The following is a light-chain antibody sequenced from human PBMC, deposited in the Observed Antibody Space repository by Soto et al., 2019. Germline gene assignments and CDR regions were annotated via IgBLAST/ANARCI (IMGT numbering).Light chain of an antibody. CDR2: DDS. CDR3: QVWDSSSDHPYG. V-gene: IGLV3-21*02. Sequence: SYALTRPPSVSVAPGQTARITCGGNNIGIKSVHWYHQKPGQAPVLVVYDDSDRPSGIPERFSGSNSGNTATLTISRVEAGDEADYYCQVWDSSSDHPYGFGTGTKVTVL. J-gene: IGLJ1*01. CDR1: NIGIKS.